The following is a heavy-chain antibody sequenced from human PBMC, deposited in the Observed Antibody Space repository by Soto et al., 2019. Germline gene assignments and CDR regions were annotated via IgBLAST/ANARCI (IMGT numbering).Heavy chain of an antibody. V-gene: IGHV3-30*18. J-gene: IGHJ6*02. CDR2: ISHDETIN. Sequence: QVQLVESGGGVVQPGRSLRLSCAASGFTFSSYGMHWVRQAPGKGLGWMAVISHDETINAHADSVKGRFTISRVNSKNTLYLQMNSLRTGDTAVDHCAKLPHIGWHHPYDGMDVWGQGTTVTVSS. CDR1: GFTFSSYG. CDR3: AKLPHIGWHHPYDGMDV. D-gene: IGHD6-19*01.